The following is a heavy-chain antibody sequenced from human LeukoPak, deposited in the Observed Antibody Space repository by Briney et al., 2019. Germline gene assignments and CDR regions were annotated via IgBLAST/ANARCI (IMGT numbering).Heavy chain of an antibody. CDR1: GGTFSSYA. CDR2: IIPIFGTA. V-gene: IGHV1-69*06. J-gene: IGHJ5*02. D-gene: IGHD2-2*01. CDR3: ARERYCSSTSCYLWFDP. Sequence: SVKVSCKASGGTFSSYAISWVRQAPGQGLGWMGGIIPIFGTANYAQKFQDKVTITADKSTSTAYMELSSLRSEDTAVYYCARERYCSSTSCYLWFDPWGQGTLVTVSS.